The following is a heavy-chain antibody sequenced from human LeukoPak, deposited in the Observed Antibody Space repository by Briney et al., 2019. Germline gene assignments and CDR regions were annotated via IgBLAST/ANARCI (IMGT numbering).Heavy chain of an antibody. CDR1: GFTFSSYA. D-gene: IGHD3-22*01. V-gene: IGHV3-23*01. Sequence: GGSLRLSCAASGFTFSSYAMGWVRQAPGKGLEWVSAISGSGGSTYYADSVKGRFTISRDNSKNTLYLQMNSLRAEDTAAYYCAKPFAPYYYDSSGYLAEYFQHWGQGTLVTVSS. CDR2: ISGSGGST. CDR3: AKPFAPYYYDSSGYLAEYFQH. J-gene: IGHJ1*01.